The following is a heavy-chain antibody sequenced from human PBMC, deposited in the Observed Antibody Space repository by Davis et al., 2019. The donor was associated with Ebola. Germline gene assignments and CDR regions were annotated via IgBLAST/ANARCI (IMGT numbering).Heavy chain of an antibody. Sequence: SETLSLTCAVYGGSFSGYYWSWIRQPPGKGLEWIGEINHSGSTNYNPSLKSRVTMSADTSKNQVSLKLSSVTAADTAVYYCASIITMIVVYWGQGTLVTVSS. CDR1: GGSFSGYY. J-gene: IGHJ4*02. CDR3: ASIITMIVVY. D-gene: IGHD3-22*01. V-gene: IGHV4-34*01. CDR2: INHSGST.